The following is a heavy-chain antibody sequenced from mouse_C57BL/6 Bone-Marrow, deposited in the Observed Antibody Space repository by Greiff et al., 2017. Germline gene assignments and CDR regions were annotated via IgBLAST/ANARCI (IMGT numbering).Heavy chain of an antibody. D-gene: IGHD2-10*02. J-gene: IGHJ4*01. CDR2: IYPSDSET. CDR1: GYTFTSYW. CDR3: ARREVWSPGSNY. Sequence: QVQLQQPGAELVRPGSSVKLSCKASGYTFTSYWMDWVKQRPGQGLEWIGNIYPSDSETHYNQKFKDKATLTVDKSSSTAYMQLSSLTSEDSAVYYCARREVWSPGSNYWGQGTSVTVSS. V-gene: IGHV1-61*01.